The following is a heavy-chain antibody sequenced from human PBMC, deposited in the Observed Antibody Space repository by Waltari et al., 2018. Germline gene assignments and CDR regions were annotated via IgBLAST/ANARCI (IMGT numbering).Heavy chain of an antibody. D-gene: IGHD2-15*01. CDR3: ARDRGRGIYLDS. V-gene: IGHV4-4*02. CDR2: VQRSGRT. Sequence: QLQLQESGPGLVKPSGTLSLTCAVSGDSMSSTDWWSWVRQSPGKGLEWIGQVQRSGRTNYNPSFASRVTISVDTSNTHCSLKVTSATAADTAVYFWARDRGRGIYLDSWGQGTLVTVSP. J-gene: IGHJ4*02. CDR1: GDSMSSTDW.